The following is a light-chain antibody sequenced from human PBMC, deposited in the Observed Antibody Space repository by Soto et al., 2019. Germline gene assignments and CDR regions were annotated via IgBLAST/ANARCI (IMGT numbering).Light chain of an antibody. J-gene: IGKJ4*01. V-gene: IGKV1-5*01. CDR1: QSISSW. Sequence: DIQMTQSPSTLSASVGDRVTITCRASQSISSWLAWYQQKPGKAPKLLIYDASSLESGVPSRFSGSGSGTEFTLTISSLQADDFATYCCQQYNNQLTFGGGTKVDIK. CDR2: DAS. CDR3: QQYNNQLT.